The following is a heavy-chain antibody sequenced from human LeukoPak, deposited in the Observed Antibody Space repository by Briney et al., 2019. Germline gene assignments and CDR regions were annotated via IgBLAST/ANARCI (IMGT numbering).Heavy chain of an antibody. J-gene: IGHJ4*02. Sequence: KPSETLSLTCTVSGYSISSGYYWGWIRQPPGKGLEWIGSIYYSGSTYYNPSLKSRVTISVDTSKNQFSLKLSSVTAADTAVYYCARQLIAGGPYYYDSSLAHFDYWGQGTLVTVSS. CDR2: IYYSGST. V-gene: IGHV4-38-2*02. CDR3: ARQLIAGGPYYYDSSLAHFDY. CDR1: GYSISSGYY. D-gene: IGHD3-22*01.